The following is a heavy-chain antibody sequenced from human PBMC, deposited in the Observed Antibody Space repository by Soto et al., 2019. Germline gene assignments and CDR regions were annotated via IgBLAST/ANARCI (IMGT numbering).Heavy chain of an antibody. CDR3: ARGQVVVTAIDAFDI. V-gene: IGHV1-18*04. CDR2: IRDYNSNT. Sequence: GGAVKDSFKACRYTFTSCGISWLGPAPGQGREWMGWIRDYNSNTNSAQKLQGRVTMTTDTSTSTAYMELRRLRSDDTAVYYCARGQVVVTAIDAFDIWGQGTMVTVSS. CDR1: RYTFTSCG. D-gene: IGHD2-21*02. J-gene: IGHJ3*02.